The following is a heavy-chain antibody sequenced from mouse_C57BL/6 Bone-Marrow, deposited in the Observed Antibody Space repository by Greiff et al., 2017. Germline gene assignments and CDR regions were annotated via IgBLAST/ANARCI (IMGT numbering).Heavy chain of an antibody. D-gene: IGHD1-1*01. V-gene: IGHV1-15*01. CDR3: TRGDYYGRPAMDY. J-gene: IGHJ4*01. Sequence: LVESGAELVRPGASVTLSCKASGYTFTDYEMHWVKQTPVHGLEWIGTIDPEAGGTAYNQKFKGKAILTADKSASTAYMQLRSLTSEDSAVYYGTRGDYYGRPAMDYWGQGTSVTVSA. CDR1: GYTFTDYE. CDR2: IDPEAGGT.